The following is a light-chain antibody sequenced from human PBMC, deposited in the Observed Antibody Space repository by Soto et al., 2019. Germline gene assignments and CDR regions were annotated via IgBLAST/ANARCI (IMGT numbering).Light chain of an antibody. J-gene: IGLJ3*02. CDR2: EVS. V-gene: IGLV2-14*01. CDR1: SSDVGAYNY. CDR3: SSYTSNSTMV. Sequence: QSVLTQPASVSGSPGQSITISCTGTSSDVGAYNYVPWYQQHPDKAPKLMIFEVSDRPSGVSNRFSGSNSGNTASLTISGLQAEDEADYFCSSYTSNSTMVFGGGTKVTVL.